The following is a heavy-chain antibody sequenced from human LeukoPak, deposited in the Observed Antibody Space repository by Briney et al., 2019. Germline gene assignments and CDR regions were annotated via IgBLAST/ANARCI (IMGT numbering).Heavy chain of an antibody. D-gene: IGHD6-19*01. V-gene: IGHV4-61*01. Sequence: SETLSLTCTVSGGSVSSASYYWSWIRQPPGKGLEWIGYIYYSGSTNYNPSLKSRVTISVDTSKNQFSLKLSSVIAADTAVYYCARAVAGTYDYWGQGTLVTVSS. CDR1: GGSVSSASYY. J-gene: IGHJ4*02. CDR3: ARAVAGTYDY. CDR2: IYYSGST.